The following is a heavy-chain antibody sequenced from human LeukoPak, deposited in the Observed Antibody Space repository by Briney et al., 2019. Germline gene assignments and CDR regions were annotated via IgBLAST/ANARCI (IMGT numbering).Heavy chain of an antibody. D-gene: IGHD6-13*01. J-gene: IGHJ6*03. Sequence: SETLSLTCTVSGGSISSGSYYWSWIRQPAGKGLEWIGRIYTSGSTNYNPSLKSRVTISVDTSKNQFSLKLSSVTAADTAVYYCARDISSWSGGYYYMDVWGKGTTVTVSS. CDR3: ARDISSWSGGYYYMDV. CDR1: GGSISSGSYY. CDR2: IYTSGST. V-gene: IGHV4-61*02.